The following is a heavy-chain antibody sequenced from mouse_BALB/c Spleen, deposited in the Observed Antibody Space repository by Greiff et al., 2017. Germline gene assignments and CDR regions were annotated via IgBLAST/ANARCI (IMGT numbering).Heavy chain of an antibody. Sequence: QVHVKQSGAELAKPGASVKMSCKASGYTFTSYWMHWVKQRPGQGLEWIGYINPSTGYTEYNQKFKDKATLTADKSSSTAYMQLSSLTSEDSAVYYCARRTDYYAMDYWGQGTSVTVSS. V-gene: IGHV1-7*01. CDR2: INPSTGYT. CDR3: ARRTDYYAMDY. J-gene: IGHJ4*01. CDR1: GYTFTSYW.